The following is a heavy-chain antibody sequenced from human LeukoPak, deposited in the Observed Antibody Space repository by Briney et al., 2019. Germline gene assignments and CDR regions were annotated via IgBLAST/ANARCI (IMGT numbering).Heavy chain of an antibody. Sequence: GGSLRLSCAASGFTFGSYAMSWVRQAPGKGLEWVSTISGSGGSPYYADSVKGRFTISRDNAKNSLYLQMNSLRAEDTAVYYCARGSPQLWWWSSAIGGDAFDIWGQGTMVTVSS. J-gene: IGHJ3*02. CDR3: ARGSPQLWWWSSAIGGDAFDI. CDR1: GFTFGSYA. V-gene: IGHV3-23*01. D-gene: IGHD2-21*01. CDR2: ISGSGGSP.